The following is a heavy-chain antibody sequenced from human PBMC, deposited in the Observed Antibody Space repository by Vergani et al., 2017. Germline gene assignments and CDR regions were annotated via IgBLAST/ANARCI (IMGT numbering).Heavy chain of an antibody. CDR3: ARRVDGILTGYRY. Sequence: QVQVVQSGAEVKKSGASVKVSCKTSGYTFSNYYMHWVRQAPGQGLEWMGIINPSGGHTNYAQKFQGRVTMTRDTSTSTVYMELSSLRSEDTAIYYCARRVDGILTGYRYWGQGTLVTVSA. CDR2: INPSGGHT. CDR1: GYTFSNYY. J-gene: IGHJ4*02. D-gene: IGHD3-9*01. V-gene: IGHV1-46*03.